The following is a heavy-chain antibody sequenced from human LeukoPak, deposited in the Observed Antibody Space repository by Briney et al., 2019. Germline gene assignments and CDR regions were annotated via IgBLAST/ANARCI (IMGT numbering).Heavy chain of an antibody. CDR1: GFTFDDYG. Sequence: GGSLRLSCAASGFTFDDYGMSWVRQAPGKGLEWVSGIIWNGGSTGYADSVKGRFTISRDNAKNSLYLQMNSLRAEDTALYYCARADYYDSSGYYGGEVDYWGQGTLVTVSS. CDR3: ARADYYDSSGYYGGEVDY. CDR2: IIWNGGST. D-gene: IGHD3-22*01. V-gene: IGHV3-20*04. J-gene: IGHJ4*02.